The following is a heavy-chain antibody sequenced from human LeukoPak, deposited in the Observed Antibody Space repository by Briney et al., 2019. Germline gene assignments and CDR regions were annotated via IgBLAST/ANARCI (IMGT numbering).Heavy chain of an antibody. Sequence: SETLSLTCAVYGGSFSGYYWSWIRQPPGKGLEWIGEINHSGSTNYNPSLKSRVTISVDTSKNQFSLKLSTVTAADTAVYYCARGSKYYDILGWGQGTLVTVSS. V-gene: IGHV4-34*01. CDR1: GGSFSGYY. CDR2: INHSGST. CDR3: ARGSKYYDILG. D-gene: IGHD3-9*01. J-gene: IGHJ4*02.